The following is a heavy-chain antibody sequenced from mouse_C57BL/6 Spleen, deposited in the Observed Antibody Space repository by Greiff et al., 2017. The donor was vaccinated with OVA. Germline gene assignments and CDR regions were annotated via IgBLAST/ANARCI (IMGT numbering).Heavy chain of an antibody. Sequence: VKLMESGAELVKPGASVKMSCKASGYTFTTYPIEWMKQNHGKSLEWIGNFHPYNDDTKYNEKFKGKATLTVEKSSSTVYLELSRLTSDDSAVYYCARGDDYDYWYFDVWGTGTTVTVSS. CDR3: ARGDDYDYWYFDV. J-gene: IGHJ1*03. V-gene: IGHV1-47*01. CDR2: FHPYNDDT. CDR1: GYTFTTYP. D-gene: IGHD2-4*01.